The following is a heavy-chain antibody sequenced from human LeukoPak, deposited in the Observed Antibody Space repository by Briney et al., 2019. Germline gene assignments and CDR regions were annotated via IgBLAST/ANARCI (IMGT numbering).Heavy chain of an antibody. J-gene: IGHJ5*02. Sequence: GGSLRLSCEASGFTFGNYAMSWVRQAPGKGLEWVSTISSTGSSTYYADSAKGRFTISRDNSKDTLFLQLNSLTAADTAMYFCAKASVAIPQYCNSWGQGTLVTVSS. V-gene: IGHV3-23*01. CDR2: ISSTGSST. CDR1: GFTFGNYA. D-gene: IGHD2-2*02. CDR3: AKASVAIPQYCNS.